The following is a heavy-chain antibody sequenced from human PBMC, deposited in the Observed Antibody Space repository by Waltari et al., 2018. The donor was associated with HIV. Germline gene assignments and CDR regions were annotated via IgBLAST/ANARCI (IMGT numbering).Heavy chain of an antibody. V-gene: IGHV1-3*01. CDR2: INAANGNT. J-gene: IGHJ5*02. Sequence: QVQLVQSGAEVKKPGASVKVSCKASGYTFSNYAVHWVRQAPGQRLEWLGWINAANGNTRVSQKFQGRVTITGDTSATTMYMELNSLKSEDTAVYYCARDVDRGRGNWFDPWGQGTLVTVSS. D-gene: IGHD3-10*01. CDR1: GYTFSNYA. CDR3: ARDVDRGRGNWFDP.